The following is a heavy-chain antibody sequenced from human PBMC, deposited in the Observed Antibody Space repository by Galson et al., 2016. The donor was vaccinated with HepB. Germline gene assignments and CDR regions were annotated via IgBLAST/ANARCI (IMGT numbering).Heavy chain of an antibody. CDR2: IYYSGST. CDR1: GGSISSGGYY. J-gene: IGHJ3*02. Sequence: TLSLTCTVSGGSISSGGYYWSWIRQHPGKGLEWIGYIYYSGSTYYNPSLKSRVTISVDTSKNQFSLKLSSVTAADTAVYYCARARRVPAANPPGWDAFDSGGQLSTFTVTS. V-gene: IGHV4-31*03. D-gene: IGHD2-2*01. CDR3: ARARRVPAANPPGWDAFDS.